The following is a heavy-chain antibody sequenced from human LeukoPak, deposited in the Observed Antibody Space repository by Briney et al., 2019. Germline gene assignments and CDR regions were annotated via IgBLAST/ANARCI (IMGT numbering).Heavy chain of an antibody. CDR2: IYSGGST. D-gene: IGHD6-6*01. J-gene: IGHJ6*02. CDR1: GFTVSSNY. Sequence: GGSLRLSCAASGFTVSSNYMSWVRQAPGKGLEWVSVIYSGGSTYYADSVKGRFTISRHNSKNTLYLQMNSLRAEDTAVYYCARGSIAARSDYYYYGMDVWGQGTTVTVSS. CDR3: ARGSIAARSDYYYYGMDV. V-gene: IGHV3-53*04.